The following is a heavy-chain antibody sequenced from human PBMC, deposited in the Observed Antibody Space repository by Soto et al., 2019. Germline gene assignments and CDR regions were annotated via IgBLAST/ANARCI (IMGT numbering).Heavy chain of an antibody. J-gene: IGHJ5*02. CDR3: ATAHVDTAMDLLGGFDP. CDR1: GYTLTELS. Sequence: QVQLVQSGAEVKKPGASVKVSFKVSGYTLTELSMHWVRQAPGKGLAWMGGFDTEDGETIYAQKFQGRVTMTEDTSTDTDYMELSSLRSEDTAVDYCATAHVDTAMDLLGGFDPWGQGTLVTVSS. V-gene: IGHV1-24*01. D-gene: IGHD5-18*01. CDR2: FDTEDGET.